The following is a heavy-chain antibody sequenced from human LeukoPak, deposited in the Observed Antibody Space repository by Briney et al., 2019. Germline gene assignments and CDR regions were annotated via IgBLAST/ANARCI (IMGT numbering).Heavy chain of an antibody. CDR1: GFNLNTYT. Sequence: GGSLRLSCAASGFNLNTYTLSWVRQAPGKGLEWVSSITSRNTYIYYADSVKGRFTISRDNAKNSLYLQMDSLRAEDTAVYYCARNLLGWELHYFDYWGQGTLVTVSS. CDR3: ARNLLGWELHYFDY. J-gene: IGHJ4*02. V-gene: IGHV3-21*01. CDR2: ITSRNTYI. D-gene: IGHD1-26*01.